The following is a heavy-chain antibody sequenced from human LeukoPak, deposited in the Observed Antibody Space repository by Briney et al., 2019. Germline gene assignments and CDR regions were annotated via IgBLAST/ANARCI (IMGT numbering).Heavy chain of an antibody. CDR1: GFTFSSYA. V-gene: IGHV3-23*01. Sequence: GGSLRLSCAASGFTFSSYAMSWVRQAPGKGLEWVSSNSISGDNTYYADSVKGRFTISRDNSKNTLYLQMNSLRAEDTAVYYCAKQSLADCIRCPFDFWGQGTLVTVSS. CDR2: NSISGDNT. J-gene: IGHJ4*02. D-gene: IGHD2-15*01. CDR3: AKQSLADCIRCPFDF.